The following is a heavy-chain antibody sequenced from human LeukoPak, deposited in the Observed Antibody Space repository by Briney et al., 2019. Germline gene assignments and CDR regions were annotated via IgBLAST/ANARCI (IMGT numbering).Heavy chain of an antibody. J-gene: IGHJ4*02. CDR3: AKDPIFSGSYGVFDY. Sequence: SETLSLTCAVYGGSFSGYYWSWIRQPPGKGLEWIGEINHSGSTNYNPSLKSRVTISVDKSKNQFSLKLSSVTAADTAVYYCAKDPIFSGSYGVFDYWGLGTLVTVSS. CDR1: GGSFSGYY. CDR2: INHSGST. D-gene: IGHD1-26*01. V-gene: IGHV4-34*01.